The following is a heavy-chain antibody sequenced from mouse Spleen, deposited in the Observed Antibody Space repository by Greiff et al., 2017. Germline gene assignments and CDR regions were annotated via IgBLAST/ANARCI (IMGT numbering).Heavy chain of an antibody. CDR3: VRSYGISSAH. D-gene: IGHD6-1*01. J-gene: IGHJ3*01. V-gene: IGHV7-3*01. CDR2: IRNKANGYTT. Sequence: EVKLVESGGGLVQPGGSLSLSCAASGFTFTDYYMSWVRQPPGKALEWLGFIRNKANGYTTEYSASVKGRFTISRDNSQSILYLQMNALRAEDSATYFCVRSYGISSAHRGEERLCTVSA. CDR1: GFTFTDYY.